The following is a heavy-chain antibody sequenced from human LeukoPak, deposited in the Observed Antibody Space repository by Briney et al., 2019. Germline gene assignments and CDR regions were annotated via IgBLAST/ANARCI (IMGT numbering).Heavy chain of an antibody. D-gene: IGHD1-14*01. CDR2: IYTSGST. CDR3: ARDQAFASKSRSEYFDL. J-gene: IGHJ2*01. Sequence: PSETLSLTCTVSGGSISSYYWSWIRQPAGKGLEWIGRIYTSGSTNYNPSLKSRVTMSVDTSKNQFSLKLSSVTAADMAVYYCARDQAFASKSRSEYFDLWGRGTLVTVSS. V-gene: IGHV4-4*07. CDR1: GGSISSYY.